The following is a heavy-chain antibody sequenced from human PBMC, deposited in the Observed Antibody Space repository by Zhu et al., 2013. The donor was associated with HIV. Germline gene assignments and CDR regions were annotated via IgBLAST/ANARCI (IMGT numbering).Heavy chain of an antibody. Sequence: QVQLVQSGAEVKKTGSSVKVSCKASGDTFSNYAISWVRQAPGQGLEWMGGIIPIFGREIYAQKFQGRVTITADESTSTAYMELSSLRSEDTAIYYCARETSVGYCSGGSCNPFDSWGQGTLVTVSS. CDR3: ARETSVGYCSGGSCNPFDS. CDR1: GDTFSNYA. CDR2: IIPIFGRE. J-gene: IGHJ5*01. V-gene: IGHV1-69*01. D-gene: IGHD2-15*01.